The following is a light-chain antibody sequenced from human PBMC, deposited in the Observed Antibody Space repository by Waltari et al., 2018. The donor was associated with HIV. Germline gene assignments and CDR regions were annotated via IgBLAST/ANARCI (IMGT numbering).Light chain of an antibody. CDR1: QSLFYSSNNRTY. CDR3: HQYYTAPYT. CDR2: CAS. J-gene: IGKJ2*01. V-gene: IGKV4-1*01. Sequence: DIVMSQSPDSLAVSLGERAAITCKSSQSLFYSSNNRTYLSWYQQKPRQPPKLLIYCASIRESGVPERFSGSGSGTDFTLTITSLQADDVAVYYCHQYYTAPYTFGQGTNLEIK.